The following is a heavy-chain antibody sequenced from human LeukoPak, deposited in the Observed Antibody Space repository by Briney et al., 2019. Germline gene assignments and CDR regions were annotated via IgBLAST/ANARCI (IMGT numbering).Heavy chain of an antibody. CDR2: ISNTGGST. CDR1: GFTFSGYA. Sequence: PGGSLRLSCSASGFTFSGYAMHWVRQAPGKGLEYVSGISNTGGSTYYSDSVKGRFTISRDNSRNTLNLQMNSLRAEDTALYYCARASRWLAFDDWGQGALVTVSA. CDR3: ARASRWLAFDD. V-gene: IGHV3-64*04. D-gene: IGHD6-19*01. J-gene: IGHJ4*02.